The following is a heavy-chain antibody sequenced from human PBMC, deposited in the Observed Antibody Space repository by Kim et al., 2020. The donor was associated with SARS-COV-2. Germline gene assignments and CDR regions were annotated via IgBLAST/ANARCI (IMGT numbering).Heavy chain of an antibody. Sequence: ASVKVSCKAYGYKFSDFHIHWLRQAPGQPFECMGWINPVTGDATYAQKFQGRLTMTRQKSIATVYMELSGLRFDDTAVYYCARDRAEKGFIGYWGQGTQVTVAS. D-gene: IGHD3-10*01. CDR1: GYKFSDFH. CDR3: ARDRAEKGFIGY. J-gene: IGHJ4*02. CDR2: INPVTGDA. V-gene: IGHV1-2*02.